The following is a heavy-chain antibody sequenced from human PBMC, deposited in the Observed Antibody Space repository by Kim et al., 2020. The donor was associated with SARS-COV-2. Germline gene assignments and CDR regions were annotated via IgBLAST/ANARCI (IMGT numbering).Heavy chain of an antibody. CDR2: SRNKANSYTT. J-gene: IGHJ6*02. V-gene: IGHV3-72*01. CDR1: GFTFSDHY. CDR3: ANNGMDV. Sequence: GGSLRLSCAASGFTFSDHYMDWVRQAPGKGLEWVGRSRNKANSYTTEYAASVKGRFTISRDDSKKSLYLQMNSLKTEDTAVYYCANNGMDVWGQGTTVT.